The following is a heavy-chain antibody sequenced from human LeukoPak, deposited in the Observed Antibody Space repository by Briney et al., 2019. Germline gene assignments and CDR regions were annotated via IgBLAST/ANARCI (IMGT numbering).Heavy chain of an antibody. Sequence: GWSLRLSCAASGFTFSSYAMSWVRQAPGKGLEWVSSISGGGGSTEYADSVKGRFTISRDNSKNTLYLQMNSLRAEDTAIYYCAKDDSGTYYFPWFDPWGQGSLVTVSS. D-gene: IGHD1-26*01. CDR3: AKDDSGTYYFPWFDP. CDR2: ISGGGGST. V-gene: IGHV3-23*01. J-gene: IGHJ5*02. CDR1: GFTFSSYA.